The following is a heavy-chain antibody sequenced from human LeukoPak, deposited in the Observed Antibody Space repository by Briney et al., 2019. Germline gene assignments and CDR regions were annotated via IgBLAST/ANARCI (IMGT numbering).Heavy chain of an antibody. CDR3: ARPSAARGIDY. J-gene: IGHJ4*02. Sequence: PSETLSLTCTVSGYSISSGYYWGWVRQPPGKGLEWIGSFYHSGSTYYNPSLKSRVTISVDTSKNQFSLKLSSVTAADTAVYYCARPSAARGIDYWGQGTLVTVSS. D-gene: IGHD6-6*01. V-gene: IGHV4-38-2*02. CDR2: FYHSGST. CDR1: GYSISSGYY.